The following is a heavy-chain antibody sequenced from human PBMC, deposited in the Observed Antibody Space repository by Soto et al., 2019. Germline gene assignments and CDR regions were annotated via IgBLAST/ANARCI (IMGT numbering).Heavy chain of an antibody. CDR2: ISAYNGNT. D-gene: IGHD3-10*01. Sequence: QVQLVQSGAEVKKPGASVKVSCKASGYTFTSDGISWVRQAPGQGLEWMGWISAYNGNTNYAQKLQGRVTMTTDTSTSTAYMELRSLRSDDTPVYYCGRDRPRWFGEGSWFDPWGQGTLVTVSS. J-gene: IGHJ5*02. V-gene: IGHV1-18*01. CDR3: GRDRPRWFGEGSWFDP. CDR1: GYTFTSDG.